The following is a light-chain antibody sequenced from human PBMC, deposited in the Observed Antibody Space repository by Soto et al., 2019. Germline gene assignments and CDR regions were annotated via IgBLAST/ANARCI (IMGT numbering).Light chain of an antibody. Sequence: EIVMTQSPATLSAYQGERATLSCRASQGISKQVAWYQQKPAQAPRLLISAVSTGATGVPARFSGSGSGTEFTLTINSQQSEDCATYCRQQNHTLPVTFGGGTQVEI. CDR3: QQNHTLPVT. CDR2: AVS. J-gene: IGKJ4*01. V-gene: IGKV3-15*01. CDR1: QGISKQ.